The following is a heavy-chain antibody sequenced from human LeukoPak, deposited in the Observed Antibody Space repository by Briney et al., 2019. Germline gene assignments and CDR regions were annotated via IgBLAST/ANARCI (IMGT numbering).Heavy chain of an antibody. CDR3: ATAVVTPAFDY. J-gene: IGHJ4*02. Sequence: ASVKVSCKASGYTFTDYYMHWVQQAPGKGLEWMGRVDPEDGETIYAERFQGRVTITADTSTDTAYMELSSLRSEDTAVYYCATAVVTPAFDYWGQGTLVTVSS. CDR2: VDPEDGET. CDR1: GYTFTDYY. V-gene: IGHV1-69-2*01. D-gene: IGHD4-23*01.